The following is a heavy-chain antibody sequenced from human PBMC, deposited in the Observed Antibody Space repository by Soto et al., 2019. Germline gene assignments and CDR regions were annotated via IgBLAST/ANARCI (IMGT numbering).Heavy chain of an antibody. CDR2: ISGTGGGA. V-gene: IGHV3-23*01. J-gene: IGHJ4*02. CDR3: AKHDYYDTSGAAFDY. D-gene: IGHD3-22*01. CDR1: GFTFSSYA. Sequence: EVQLLESGGGLVQPGGSLRLSCAASGFTFSSYAMSWVRQAPGKGLEWVSPISGTGGGAYYADSVKGRFTISRDNSKKTLYLQMNSLRAEDTAVYYCAKHDYYDTSGAAFDYWRQGTLVTVSS.